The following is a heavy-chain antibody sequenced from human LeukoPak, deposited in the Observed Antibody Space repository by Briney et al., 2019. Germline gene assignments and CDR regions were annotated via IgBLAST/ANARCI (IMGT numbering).Heavy chain of an antibody. Sequence: PGGSLRLSCAASGFTFSNYEINWVRQAPGKGLEWVSSISASGGSTYYADSVKGRFTISRDNSMNTLYLQMNSLRAEDTAVYYCVKVYYYMDVWGKGTTVTVS. J-gene: IGHJ6*03. V-gene: IGHV3-23*01. CDR2: ISASGGST. CDR3: VKVYYYMDV. CDR1: GFTFSNYE.